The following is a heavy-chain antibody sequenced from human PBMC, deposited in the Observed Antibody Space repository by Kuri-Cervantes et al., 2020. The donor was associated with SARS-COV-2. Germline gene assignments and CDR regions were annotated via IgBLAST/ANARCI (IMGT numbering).Heavy chain of an antibody. CDR1: GFTFSDYY. V-gene: IGHV3-11*04. CDR2: ISSSSSTI. D-gene: IGHD2-2*01. J-gene: IGHJ3*02. CDR3: AREGDIVVVHDAFDI. Sequence: GESLKISCAASGFTFSDYYMGWIRQAPGKGLECVSYISSSSSTIYYADSVKGRFTISRDNAKNSLYLQMNSLRAEDTAVYYCAREGDIVVVHDAFDIWGQGTMVTVSS.